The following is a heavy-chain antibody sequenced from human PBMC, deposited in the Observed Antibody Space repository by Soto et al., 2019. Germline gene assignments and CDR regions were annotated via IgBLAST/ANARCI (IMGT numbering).Heavy chain of an antibody. J-gene: IGHJ4*02. CDR3: ARTPRAQMIVLEAATRFDY. D-gene: IGHD2-15*01. CDR1: GYTFTTYG. Sequence: QVQLVQSGAEVKRPGASLKVSCKASGYTFTTYGFNWVRQAPGQGLEWMGWISPYNGDTNYAQNFQGRVTLTTYTSTSPADMELRSLTSDDTAVYYCARTPRAQMIVLEAATRFDYWGQGALVTVSS. CDR2: ISPYNGDT. V-gene: IGHV1-18*04.